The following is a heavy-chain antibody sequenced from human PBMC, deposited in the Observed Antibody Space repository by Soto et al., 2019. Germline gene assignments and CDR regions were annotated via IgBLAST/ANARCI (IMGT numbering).Heavy chain of an antibody. Sequence: PSETLSLTCTVSGGSISSGDYYWSWIRQPPGKGLEWIGYIYYSGSTYYNPSLKSRVTISVDTSKNQFSLKLSSVTAADTAVYYCARVVRDIVATIFSRYFDYWGQGTLVTVSS. D-gene: IGHD5-12*01. V-gene: IGHV4-30-4*01. J-gene: IGHJ4*02. CDR2: IYYSGST. CDR3: ARVVRDIVATIFSRYFDY. CDR1: GGSISSGDYY.